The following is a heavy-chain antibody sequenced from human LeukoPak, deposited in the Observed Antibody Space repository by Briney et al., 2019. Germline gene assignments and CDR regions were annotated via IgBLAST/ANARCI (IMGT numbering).Heavy chain of an antibody. CDR1: GYTFTGYY. CDR3: ARAPNDYSNYWFDP. V-gene: IGHV1-2*02. J-gene: IGHJ5*02. Sequence: ASMKVSCKASGYTFTGYYMHWVRQAPGQGLEWMGWINPNSGGTNYAQKFQGRVTMTRDTSISTAYMELSRLRSDDTAVYYCARAPNDYSNYWFDPWGQGTLVTVSS. CDR2: INPNSGGT. D-gene: IGHD4-11*01.